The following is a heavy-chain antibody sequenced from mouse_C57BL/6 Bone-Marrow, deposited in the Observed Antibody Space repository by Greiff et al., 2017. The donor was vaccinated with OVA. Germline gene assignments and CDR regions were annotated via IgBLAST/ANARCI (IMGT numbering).Heavy chain of an antibody. J-gene: IGHJ4*01. CDR3: AREGDYPYAMDY. D-gene: IGHD2-4*01. Sequence: VQRQQSGAELARPGASVKLSCKASGYTFTSYGISWVKQRTGQGLEWIGEIYPRSGNTYYNEKFKGKATLTADKSSSTAYMELRSLTSEDSAVYFCAREGDYPYAMDYWGQGTSVTVSS. CDR2: IYPRSGNT. CDR1: GYTFTSYG. V-gene: IGHV1-81*01.